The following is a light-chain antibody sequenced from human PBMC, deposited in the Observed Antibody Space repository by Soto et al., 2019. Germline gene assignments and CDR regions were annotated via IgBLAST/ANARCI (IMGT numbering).Light chain of an antibody. V-gene: IGKV3-15*01. J-gene: IGKJ1*01. Sequence: EIVLTHSPATLSLSPCERATLSWSASQGVSSYLAWYQQKPGQAPRLLIFGASARPTGIPARISGSGSGTEFTLTISSLRSEDFAVYFCQQCYNWPRTFGQGTKVDIK. CDR1: QGVSSY. CDR2: GAS. CDR3: QQCYNWPRT.